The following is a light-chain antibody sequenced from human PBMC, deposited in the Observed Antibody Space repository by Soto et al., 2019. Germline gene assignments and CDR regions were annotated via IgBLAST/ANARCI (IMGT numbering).Light chain of an antibody. Sequence: DIQMTQSPSTLSASVGDRVTITCRASQSISRSLAWYQQRPGKAPKLLIYAASTLQSGVPSRFSGSGSGTEFTLTISSLQPEDFATYSCQQLNSYPLTFGGGTKVEIK. V-gene: IGKV1-9*01. CDR2: AAS. CDR3: QQLNSYPLT. CDR1: QSISRS. J-gene: IGKJ4*01.